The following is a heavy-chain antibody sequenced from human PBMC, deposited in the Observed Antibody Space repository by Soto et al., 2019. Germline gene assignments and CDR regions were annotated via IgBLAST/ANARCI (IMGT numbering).Heavy chain of an antibody. Sequence: GESLKISCAASGFTFSSYAMSWVRQAPGKGLEWVSAISGSGGSTYYADSVKGRFTISRDNSKNTLYLQMNSLRAEDTAVYYCAYSGWVDYWGQGTLVTVSS. CDR1: GFTFSSYA. D-gene: IGHD6-19*01. J-gene: IGHJ4*02. CDR2: ISGSGGST. V-gene: IGHV3-23*01. CDR3: AYSGWVDY.